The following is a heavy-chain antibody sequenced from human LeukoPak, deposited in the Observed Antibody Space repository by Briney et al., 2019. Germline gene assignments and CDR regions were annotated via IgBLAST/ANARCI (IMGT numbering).Heavy chain of an antibody. V-gene: IGHV1-2*02. J-gene: IGHJ4*02. CDR3: AKDVGEFCSSTNCYASDY. D-gene: IGHD2-2*01. CDR2: SSPNSGDT. CDR1: GYTFNDYY. Sequence: ASVKVSCKASGYTFNDYYMHWVRQAPGQGLEWMGWSSPNSGDTNYAQKFQGRVTMTRDTSISTAYMELSRLRSDDTAVYYCAKDVGEFCSSTNCYASDYWGQGTLVTVSS.